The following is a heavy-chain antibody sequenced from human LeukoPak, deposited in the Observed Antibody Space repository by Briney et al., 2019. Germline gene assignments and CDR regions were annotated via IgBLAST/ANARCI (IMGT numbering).Heavy chain of an antibody. J-gene: IGHJ4*02. V-gene: IGHV3-7*01. CDR1: GFTFSSYW. CDR2: IKQDGSEK. CDR3: AKDKVKVVVTAPFDY. D-gene: IGHD2-21*02. Sequence: GGSLRLSCAASGFTFSSYWMSWVRQAPGKGLEWVANIKQDGSEKYYVDSVKGRFTISRDNSKNTLYLQMNSLRAEDTAVYYCAKDKVKVVVTAPFDYWGQGTLVTVSS.